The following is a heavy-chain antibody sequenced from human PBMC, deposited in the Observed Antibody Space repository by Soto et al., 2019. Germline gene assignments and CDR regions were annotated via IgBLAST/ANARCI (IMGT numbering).Heavy chain of an antibody. CDR3: ASANYDILTGSRYYYMDV. CDR1: GGTFSSYT. J-gene: IGHJ6*03. V-gene: IGHV1-69*02. CDR2: VIAILGIA. Sequence: QVQLVQSGAEVKKPGSSVKVSCKASGGTFSSYTISWVRQAPGQGLEWMGRVIAILGIANYAQKFQGGVTITADKSTSTAYMELSSLRSENTAVYYCASANYDILTGSRYYYMDVWGKGTTVTVSS. D-gene: IGHD3-9*01.